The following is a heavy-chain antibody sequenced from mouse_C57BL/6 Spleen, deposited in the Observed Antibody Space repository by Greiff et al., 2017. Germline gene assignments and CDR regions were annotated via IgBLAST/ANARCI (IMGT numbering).Heavy chain of an antibody. J-gene: IGHJ2*01. CDR2: LSDGGSYT. CDR1: GFTFSSYA. Sequence: EVKLVESGGGLVKPGGSLKLSCAASGFTFSSYAMSWVRQTPEKRLEWVATLSDGGSYTYYPDNVKGRFTISRDTAKSNLYLQMSHLKSEDTAMYYCARDPQYYGSSGDYRGQGTTLTVSS. V-gene: IGHV5-4*01. CDR3: ARDPQYYGSSGDY. D-gene: IGHD1-1*01.